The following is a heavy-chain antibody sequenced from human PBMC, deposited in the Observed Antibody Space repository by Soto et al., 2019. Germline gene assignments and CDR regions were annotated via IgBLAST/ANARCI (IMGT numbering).Heavy chain of an antibody. D-gene: IGHD6-19*01. V-gene: IGHV1-8*01. Sequence: ASVKVSCKASGYTFTSYDINWVRQATGQGLEWMGWMNPNSGNTGYAQKFQGRVTMTRNTSISTAYMELSSLRSEDTAVYYCARGPPRYRRRLDYYYYGMDVWGQGTTVTVSS. CDR3: ARGPPRYRRRLDYYYYGMDV. CDR2: MNPNSGNT. J-gene: IGHJ6*02. CDR1: GYTFTSYD.